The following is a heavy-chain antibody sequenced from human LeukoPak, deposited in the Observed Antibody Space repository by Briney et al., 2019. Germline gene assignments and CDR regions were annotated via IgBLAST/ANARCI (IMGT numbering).Heavy chain of an antibody. CDR3: ARGATVVTPPLDY. CDR2: IGYSSYI. D-gene: IGHD4-23*01. CDR1: GFTFSSYS. Sequence: GGSLRLSCAASGFTFSSYSMNWVRQAPGKGLEWVSSIGYSSYIYYADSVKGRFTISRDNAKSSLYLQLNSLRAEDTAVYYCARGATVVTPPLDYWGQGTLVTVSS. V-gene: IGHV3-21*01. J-gene: IGHJ4*02.